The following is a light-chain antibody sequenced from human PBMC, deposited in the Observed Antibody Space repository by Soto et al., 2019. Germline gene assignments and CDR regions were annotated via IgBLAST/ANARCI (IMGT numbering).Light chain of an antibody. Sequence: ETVLTQSPGTLSLSPGERATLSCRASQSVSSSYLAWYQQKPGQAPRLLIYGASSRATGIPARFSGSGSGTEFTLTISRLQPEDLAVYYCQQYGSSPRTFGQGTKLEIK. CDR1: QSVSSSY. V-gene: IGKV3-20*01. CDR2: GAS. CDR3: QQYGSSPRT. J-gene: IGKJ2*01.